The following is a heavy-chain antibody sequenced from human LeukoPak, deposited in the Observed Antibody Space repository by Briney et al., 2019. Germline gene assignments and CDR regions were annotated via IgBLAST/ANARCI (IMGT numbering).Heavy chain of an antibody. D-gene: IGHD3-3*01. J-gene: IGHJ5*02. CDR2: VSHSGRT. CDR3: ARQSISIFGVVKNWFDP. V-gene: IGHV4-34*01. CDR1: GGSLSGYY. Sequence: PSETLSLTCAVYGGSLSGYYWSWIRRPPGKGLEWIGEVSHSGRTNYNPSLKSGVIISIETSKSQFSLNLRSVTAADTGVYYCARQSISIFGVVKNWFDPWGQGTAVTVSS.